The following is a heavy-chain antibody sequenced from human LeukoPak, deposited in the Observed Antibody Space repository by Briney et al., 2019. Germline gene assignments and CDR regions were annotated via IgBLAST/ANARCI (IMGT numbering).Heavy chain of an antibody. Sequence: SQTLSLTCTVSGVSISSGGDYWSWIRQHPGKGLEWIGYIYYSGSTYYNPSLKSRVTISVDTSKNQFSLKLSSVTAADTAVYYCARVYGSGSYYNVDYWGQGALVTVSS. J-gene: IGHJ4*02. CDR2: IYYSGST. V-gene: IGHV4-31*03. CDR3: ARVYGSGSYYNVDY. D-gene: IGHD3-10*01. CDR1: GVSISSGGDY.